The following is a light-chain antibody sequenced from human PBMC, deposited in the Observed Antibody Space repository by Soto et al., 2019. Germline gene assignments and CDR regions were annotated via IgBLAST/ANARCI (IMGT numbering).Light chain of an antibody. CDR2: DAS. CDR1: QSVSSY. CDR3: QQRSNLIT. J-gene: IGKJ5*01. Sequence: EIVLTQSPATLSLSPGERATLSCRASQSVSSYLAWYQQKPGQAPRLLIYDASNRATGIPARFSGSGSGTDLTLTISSLGPEEFAIYYCQQRSNLITFGQGTRLEIK. V-gene: IGKV3-11*01.